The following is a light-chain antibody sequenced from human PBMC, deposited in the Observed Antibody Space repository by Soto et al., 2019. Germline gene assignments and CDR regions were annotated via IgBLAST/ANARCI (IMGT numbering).Light chain of an antibody. V-gene: IGKV3-15*01. CDR1: QSVSSN. CDR3: QQYNNWPQT. Sequence: IVMTHSPATLSVSPGESATLSCRASQSVSSNLAWDHHHPGQAARVLIYGAATMVTGVPARFSGSGSGTEFSSTISSLQSADFAIYYCQQYNNWPQTFGGGTKVYSK. CDR2: GAA. J-gene: IGKJ4*01.